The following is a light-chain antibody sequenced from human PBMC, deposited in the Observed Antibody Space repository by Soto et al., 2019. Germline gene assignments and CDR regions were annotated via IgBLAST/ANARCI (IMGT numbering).Light chain of an antibody. CDR2: YNN. V-gene: IGLV1-44*01. Sequence: QSVMTQPPSAPGTPGQRVTISCSGSNSNIGSNTVNWYQQLPGTAPKLLIYYNNLRPSGVPDRFSGSKSGTSASLAISGLQSEDEADYYCQAYDYSLTASVFGGGTKLTVL. CDR3: QAYDYSLTASV. CDR1: NSNIGSNT. J-gene: IGLJ3*02.